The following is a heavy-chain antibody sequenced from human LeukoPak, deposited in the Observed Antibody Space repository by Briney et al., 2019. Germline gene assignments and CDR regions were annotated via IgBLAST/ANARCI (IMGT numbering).Heavy chain of an antibody. CDR3: ATDSTYTSSWYFYFDY. CDR1: GFTFSSYW. V-gene: IGHV3-7*03. Sequence: GGSLRLSCAASGFTFSSYWMSWVRQAPGKGLEGVANIKQDGSEKYYVDSVKGRFTISRDTAKNSLYLQMNSLRAEDTAIYYCATDSTYTSSWYFYFDYWGQGTLVTVSS. CDR2: IKQDGSEK. D-gene: IGHD6-13*01. J-gene: IGHJ4*02.